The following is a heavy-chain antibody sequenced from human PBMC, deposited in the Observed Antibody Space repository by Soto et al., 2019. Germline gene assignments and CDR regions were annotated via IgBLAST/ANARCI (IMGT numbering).Heavy chain of an antibody. CDR3: AARHFWSRPWTDRRLDY. Sequence: QVQLQESGPGLVKPLGTLSLTCAVSGVSINSSHWWNWVRQPPEKGLEWIGQISHSGNTNYNPSLTSRVTISVDKSKNHFSLKLTSVTAADTAVYYCAARHFWSRPWTDRRLDYWGQGTLVTVSS. J-gene: IGHJ4*02. CDR2: ISHSGNT. CDR1: GVSINSSHW. V-gene: IGHV4-4*02. D-gene: IGHD3-3*02.